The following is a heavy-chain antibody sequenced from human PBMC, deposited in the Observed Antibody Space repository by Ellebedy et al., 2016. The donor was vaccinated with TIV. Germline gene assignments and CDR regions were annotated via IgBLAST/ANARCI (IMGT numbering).Heavy chain of an antibody. CDR3: ARDHVRAGRPAAFDY. CDR1: GFTFSTSW. J-gene: IGHJ4*02. CDR2: IKYDGSEK. D-gene: IGHD6-6*01. Sequence: PGGSLRLSCTTSGFTFSTSWMDWVRQVPGRGLEWVANIKYDGSEKYYVDSVKGRFTISRDNAKNSLYLQMNSLRAEDTAVYYCARDHVRAGRPAAFDYWGQGTLVTVSS. V-gene: IGHV3-7*01.